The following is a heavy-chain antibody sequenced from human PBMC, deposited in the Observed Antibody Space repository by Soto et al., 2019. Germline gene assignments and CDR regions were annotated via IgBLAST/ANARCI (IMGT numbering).Heavy chain of an antibody. Sequence: SETLSLTCTVSGGSITSGGYSWSWIRQSPGQGLEWIGYIYQSGSAFYNPSLKTRATILVDRSKNQLSLNLTSVTAADAAVYYCARAFYGVDLWGQGTTVTVSS. J-gene: IGHJ6*02. CDR1: GGSITSGGYS. CDR3: ARAFYGVDL. V-gene: IGHV4-30-2*06. CDR2: IYQSGSA.